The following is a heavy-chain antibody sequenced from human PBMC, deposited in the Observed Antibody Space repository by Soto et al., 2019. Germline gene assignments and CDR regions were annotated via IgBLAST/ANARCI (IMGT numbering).Heavy chain of an antibody. CDR2: ISSSGSTT. J-gene: IGHJ4*02. CDR1: GFIFSDYY. CDR3: ARDPREYYFDY. V-gene: IGHV3-11*01. Sequence: QEQLVESGGGLVKPGGSLRLSCAASGFIFSDYYMSWIRQAPGKGLEWVSYISSSGSTTYYADSVKGRFTISRDNAKNSLYLQKNSLRAEDTAVYYCARDPREYYFDYWGQGTLVTVSS.